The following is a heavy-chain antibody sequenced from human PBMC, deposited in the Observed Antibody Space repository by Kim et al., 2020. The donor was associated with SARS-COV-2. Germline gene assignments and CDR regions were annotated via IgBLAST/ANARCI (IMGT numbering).Heavy chain of an antibody. CDR2: INHSGTT. Sequence: SETLSLTCAVYGGSFSGYFWNWIRQSPGKGLEWLGRINHSGTTNYNPSPKSRVTISLDPAKNHFSLTLSSVTAADTAEYYCARGQAAGLGLDYWGQGTLV. CDR1: GGSFSGYF. V-gene: IGHV4-34*01. D-gene: IGHD6-25*01. CDR3: ARGQAAGLGLDY. J-gene: IGHJ4*02.